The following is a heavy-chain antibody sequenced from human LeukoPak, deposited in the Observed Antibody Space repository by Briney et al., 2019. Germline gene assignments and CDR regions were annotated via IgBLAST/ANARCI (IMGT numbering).Heavy chain of an antibody. CDR3: ARLVGASLVDYFQH. CDR1: GYSFSNHW. CDR2: IYPGDSDT. D-gene: IGHD1-26*01. V-gene: IGHV5-51*01. Sequence: GESLQISCQGSGYSFSNHWIGWVRQMPGKGLEWMGIIYPGDSDTRYSPSLQGQVTISADKSISTVYLQWSSLKASDTAVYYCARLVGASLVDYFQHWGQGTLVTVSS. J-gene: IGHJ1*01.